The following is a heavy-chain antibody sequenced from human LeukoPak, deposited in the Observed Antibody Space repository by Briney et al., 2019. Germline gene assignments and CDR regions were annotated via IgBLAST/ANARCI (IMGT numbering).Heavy chain of an antibody. Sequence: GASVKVSCKASGYTFTRYYMHWVRQAPGQGLEWMGIINPSGGSTSYAQKFQGRVTMTRDTSTSTVYMELSSLRSEDTAVYYCARDLMPIVVVPAAANYWGQGTLVTVSS. J-gene: IGHJ4*02. D-gene: IGHD2-2*01. CDR1: GYTFTRYY. CDR2: INPSGGST. CDR3: ARDLMPIVVVPAAANY. V-gene: IGHV1-46*01.